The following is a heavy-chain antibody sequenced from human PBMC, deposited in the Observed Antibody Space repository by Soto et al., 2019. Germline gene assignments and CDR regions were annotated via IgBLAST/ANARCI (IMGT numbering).Heavy chain of an antibody. CDR3: ARAPRGNYGYPSYFDY. V-gene: IGHV1-2*04. J-gene: IGHJ4*02. CDR2: INPNSGGT. CDR1: GYTFTGYY. D-gene: IGHD3-10*01. Sequence: ASVKVSCKASGYTFTGYYMHWVRPAPGQGLEWMGWINPNSGGTNYAQKFQGWVTMTRDTSISTAYMELSRLRSDDTAVYYCARAPRGNYGYPSYFDYWGQGTLVTVSS.